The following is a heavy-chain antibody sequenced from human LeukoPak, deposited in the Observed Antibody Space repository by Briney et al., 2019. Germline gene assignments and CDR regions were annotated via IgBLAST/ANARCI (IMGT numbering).Heavy chain of an antibody. CDR3: ARDQQHYYDSSGYYLPYYFDY. V-gene: IGHV1-18*01. CDR2: ISAYNGNT. CDR1: GYTFTSYG. Sequence: ASVKVSCKASGYTFTSYGISWVRQAPGQGLEWMGWISAYNGNTNYAQKLQGRVTMTTDTSTSTAYMELRSLRSDDTAVYYCARDQQHYYDSSGYYLPYYFDYWGQGTLVTVSS. J-gene: IGHJ4*02. D-gene: IGHD3-22*01.